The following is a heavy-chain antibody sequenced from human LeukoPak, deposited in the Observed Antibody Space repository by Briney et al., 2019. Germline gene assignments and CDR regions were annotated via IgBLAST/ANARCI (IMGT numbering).Heavy chain of an antibody. J-gene: IGHJ4*02. CDR1: GGSISGYY. CDR3: ARAMSIAARLQTIFDY. D-gene: IGHD6-6*01. CDR2: IYHSGST. V-gene: IGHV4-59*08. Sequence: SETLSLTCTVSGGSISGYYWSWIRQPPGKGLEWIGYIYHSGSTNYNPSLKSRVTISVDTSKNQFSLNLTSVTAADTAVYYCARAMSIAARLQTIFDYWGQGTLVTVSS.